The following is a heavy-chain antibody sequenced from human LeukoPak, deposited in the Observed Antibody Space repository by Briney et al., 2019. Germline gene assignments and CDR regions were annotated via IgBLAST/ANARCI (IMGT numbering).Heavy chain of an antibody. CDR3: ARENSSGWANWFDP. CDR2: ISSSGSTI. V-gene: IGHV3-48*03. D-gene: IGHD6-19*01. J-gene: IGHJ5*02. Sequence: GGSLRLSCAASGFTFSSYEMNWVRQAPGKGLEWVSYISSSGSTIYYADSVKGRFTTSRDNAKNSLYLQMNSLRAEDTAVYYCARENSSGWANWFDPWGQGTLVTVSS. CDR1: GFTFSSYE.